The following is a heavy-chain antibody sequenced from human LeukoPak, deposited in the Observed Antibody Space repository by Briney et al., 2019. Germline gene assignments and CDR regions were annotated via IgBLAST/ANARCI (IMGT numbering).Heavy chain of an antibody. D-gene: IGHD1-14*01. V-gene: IGHV3-74*01. J-gene: IGHJ3*01. CDR1: GFTFSSYG. CDR2: INADGSTA. CDR3: VVVVEPPDSDGFDV. Sequence: GGSLRLSCAASGFTFSSYGMSWVRQAPGKGLEWVSLINADGSTATYADSVKGRFTISRDNARNTLSLQMNSLTIEDTAVYYCVVVVEPPDSDGFDVWGQGTMITVSS.